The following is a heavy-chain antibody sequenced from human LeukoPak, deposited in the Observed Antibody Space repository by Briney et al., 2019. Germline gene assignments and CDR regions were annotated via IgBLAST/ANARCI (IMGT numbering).Heavy chain of an antibody. CDR3: ARGSGDFDY. J-gene: IGHJ4*02. D-gene: IGHD1-1*01. Sequence: PGGSLRLSCAASGFTFSSYWMSWVRQAPGKGLEWVADIKQDGSEKYYVDSVKGRFTISRDNAKNSLYLQMNSLRAEDMAVYFCARGSGDFDYWGQGTLVTVSS. V-gene: IGHV3-7*01. CDR1: GFTFSSYW. CDR2: IKQDGSEK.